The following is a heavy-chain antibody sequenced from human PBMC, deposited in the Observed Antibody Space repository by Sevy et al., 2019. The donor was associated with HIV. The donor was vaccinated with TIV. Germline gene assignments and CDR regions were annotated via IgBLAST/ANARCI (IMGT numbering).Heavy chain of an antibody. CDR3: ARDPYYYDSSGYYRPYYFDY. D-gene: IGHD3-22*01. CDR2: IWYDGSNK. J-gene: IGHJ4*02. V-gene: IGHV3-33*01. CDR1: GFTFSSYG. Sequence: GVSLRLSCAASGFTFSSYGMHWVRQAPGKGLEWVAVIWYDGSNKYYADSVKGRFTISRDNSKNTLYLQMNSLRAEDTAVYYCARDPYYYDSSGYYRPYYFDYWGQGTLVTVSS.